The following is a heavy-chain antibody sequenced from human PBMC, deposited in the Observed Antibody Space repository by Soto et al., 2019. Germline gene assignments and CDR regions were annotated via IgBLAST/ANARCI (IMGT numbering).Heavy chain of an antibody. Sequence: AETLSLTCAVHGGSFSGYYWSWIRQPPGKGLEWIGELNHTGRPNYNPSPTSRVTLSVATSKNEFSLKLSSVTAADTAVYYCARGALRGSSKRPSRSYWYFDLWGRGTLVTVSS. CDR2: LNHTGRP. CDR3: ARGALRGSSKRPSRSYWYFDL. CDR1: GGSFSGYY. V-gene: IGHV4-34*01. J-gene: IGHJ2*01. D-gene: IGHD6-6*01.